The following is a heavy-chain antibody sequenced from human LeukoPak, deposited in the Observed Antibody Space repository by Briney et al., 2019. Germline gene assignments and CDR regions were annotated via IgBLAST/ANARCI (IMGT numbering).Heavy chain of an antibody. V-gene: IGHV4-39*07. D-gene: IGHD5-18*01. Sequence: PSETLSLTCTVSGGSISSSSYYWGWIRQPPWKGLEWIGSIYYSGSTYYNPSVKSRVTISVDTSKKQFSLKLSSVTAADTAVYYCASSTEVYSYGYLFDYWGQGTLVTVSS. CDR2: IYYSGST. CDR1: GGSISSSSYY. J-gene: IGHJ4*02. CDR3: ASSTEVYSYGYLFDY.